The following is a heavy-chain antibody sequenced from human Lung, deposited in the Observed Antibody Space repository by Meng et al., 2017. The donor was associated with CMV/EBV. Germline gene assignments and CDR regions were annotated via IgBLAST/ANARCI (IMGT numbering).Heavy chain of an antibody. CDR2: ISSSSSYI. Sequence: ESLKISCAASGFTFSSYSMNWVRQAPGKGLEWVSSISSSSSYIYYADSVKGRFTISRDNAKNSLYLQMNSLRAEDTAVYYCARDYGNDYWGQGTQVTGSS. CDR1: GFTFSSYS. CDR3: ARDYGNDY. D-gene: IGHD4-17*01. J-gene: IGHJ4*02. V-gene: IGHV3-21*01.